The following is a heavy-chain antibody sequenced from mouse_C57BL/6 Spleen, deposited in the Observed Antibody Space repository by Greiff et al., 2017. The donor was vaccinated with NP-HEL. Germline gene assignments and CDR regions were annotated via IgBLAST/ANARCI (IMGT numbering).Heavy chain of an antibody. CDR3: ARGYYGSSGGYFDV. V-gene: IGHV1-82*01. CDR2: IYPGDGDT. D-gene: IGHD1-1*01. Sequence: VQLQQSGPELVKPGASVKISCKASGYAFSSSWMNWVKQRPGKGLEWIGRIYPGDGDTNYNGKFKGKATLTADKSSSTAYMQLSSLTSEDSAVYFCARGYYGSSGGYFDVWGTGTTVTVSS. CDR1: GYAFSSSW. J-gene: IGHJ1*03.